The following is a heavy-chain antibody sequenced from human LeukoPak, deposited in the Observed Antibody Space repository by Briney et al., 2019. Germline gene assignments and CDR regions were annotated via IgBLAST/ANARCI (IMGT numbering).Heavy chain of an antibody. D-gene: IGHD1-26*01. Sequence: PGGSLRLSCAASGFTFSNYRMHWVRQAPGKGLVWVSGINIDETSTSYADSVKGRFTISRDNAKNTLYLQMNSLRAEDTAVYYCARPLGSGSYGYWVQGTLVTVSS. CDR1: GFTFSNYR. CDR3: ARPLGSGSYGY. V-gene: IGHV3-74*01. J-gene: IGHJ4*02. CDR2: INIDETST.